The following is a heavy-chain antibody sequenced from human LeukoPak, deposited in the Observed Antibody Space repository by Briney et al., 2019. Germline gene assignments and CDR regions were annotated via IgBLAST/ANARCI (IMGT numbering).Heavy chain of an antibody. J-gene: IGHJ4*02. CDR1: GFTFSSYA. CDR2: INGGNGGST. Sequence: GGSLTLSCAASGFTFSSYAMHWVRQTPGKGLEYVSAINGGNGGSTYYANSVKGRFTISRDNSKNTLYLQMGSLRGEDMAVYYCARASTTVITRGHFDYWGQGTLVTVSS. D-gene: IGHD4-23*01. V-gene: IGHV3-64*01. CDR3: ARASTTVITRGHFDY.